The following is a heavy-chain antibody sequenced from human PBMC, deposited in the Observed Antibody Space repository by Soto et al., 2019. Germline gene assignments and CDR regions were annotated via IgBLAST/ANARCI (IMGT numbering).Heavy chain of an antibody. J-gene: IGHJ3*02. CDR2: ISYDGSNK. CDR3: ARNAITTDAFDI. D-gene: IGHD3-22*01. CDR1: GFTFSSYG. Sequence: GGSLSLSCAASGFTFSSYGMHWVRQAPGKGLEWVAVISYDGSNKYYADSVKGRFTISRDNSKNTLYLQMNSLRAEDTAVYYCARNAITTDAFDIWGQGTMVTVSS. V-gene: IGHV3-30*03.